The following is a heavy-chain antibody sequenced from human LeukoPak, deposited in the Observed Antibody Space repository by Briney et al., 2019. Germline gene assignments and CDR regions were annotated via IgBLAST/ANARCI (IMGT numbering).Heavy chain of an antibody. CDR2: IYTSGNT. CDR3: ASGYCGGACQLGGVDM. Sequence: SETLSLTCTVSGGSLSPYYWSWIRQPAGKGLEWIGHIYTSGNTNYNPSLKSRVTISLDRSGNQFSLKLSSVTAADTAVYYCASGYCGGACQLGGVDMWGQGTMVTVSS. J-gene: IGHJ3*02. D-gene: IGHD2-21*02. V-gene: IGHV4-4*07. CDR1: GGSLSPYY.